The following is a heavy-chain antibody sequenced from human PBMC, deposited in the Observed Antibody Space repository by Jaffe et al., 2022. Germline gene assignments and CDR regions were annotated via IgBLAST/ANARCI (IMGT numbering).Heavy chain of an antibody. CDR3: ARGADGVRGVTRLIKPENDYYYYMDV. D-gene: IGHD3-10*02. Sequence: QVQLVQSGAEVKKPGSSVKVSCKASGGTFSSYAISWVRQAPGQGLEWMGGIIPIFGTANYAQKFQGRVTITTDESTSTAYMELSSLRSEDTAVYYCARGADGVRGVTRLIKPENDYYYYMDVWGKGTTVTVSS. J-gene: IGHJ6*03. V-gene: IGHV1-69*05. CDR1: GGTFSSYA. CDR2: IIPIFGTA.